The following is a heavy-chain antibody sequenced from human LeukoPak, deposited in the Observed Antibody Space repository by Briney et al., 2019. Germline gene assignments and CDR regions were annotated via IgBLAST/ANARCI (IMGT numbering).Heavy chain of an antibody. D-gene: IGHD2-15*01. CDR1: GYTFTSYG. CDR2: ISGYNDNT. V-gene: IGHV1-18*01. Sequence: ASVNVSCKASGYTFTSYGISWVRQAPGQGLEGMGWISGYNDNTNYAQKVQGRVTMTTDTSTSTAYMELRSLRSDDTAVYYCARVGYCSGGSCSMDVWGKGTTVTVSS. J-gene: IGHJ6*03. CDR3: ARVGYCSGGSCSMDV.